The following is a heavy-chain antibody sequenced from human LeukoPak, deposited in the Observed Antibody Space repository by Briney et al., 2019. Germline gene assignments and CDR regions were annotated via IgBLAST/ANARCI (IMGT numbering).Heavy chain of an antibody. CDR2: IYYSGST. J-gene: IGHJ5*02. Sequence: PSQTLSLTCTVSGGSISSGGYYWSWIRQHPGKGLEWIGYIYYSGSTYYNPSLESRLTISVDTSKNQFSLKLSSVTAADTAVYDCARKMDSSGYYYETGGFDPWGQGTLVTVSS. V-gene: IGHV4-31*03. CDR3: ARKMDSSGYYYETGGFDP. CDR1: GGSISSGGYY. D-gene: IGHD3-22*01.